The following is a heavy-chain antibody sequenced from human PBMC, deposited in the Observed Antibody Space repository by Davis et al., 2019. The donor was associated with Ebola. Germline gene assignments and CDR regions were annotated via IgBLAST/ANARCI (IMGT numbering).Heavy chain of an antibody. Sequence: PSETLSLTCTVSGGSISSGSYYWSWIRQPAGKGLEWIGHIYTSGSTNYNPSLKSRVTISVDTSKNQFSLKLSSVTAADTAVYYCARDRSMRFLEWLSPPYYYGMDVWGQGTTVTVSS. V-gene: IGHV4-61*09. CDR2: IYTSGST. J-gene: IGHJ6*02. CDR3: ARDRSMRFLEWLSPPYYYGMDV. CDR1: GGSISSGSYY. D-gene: IGHD3-3*01.